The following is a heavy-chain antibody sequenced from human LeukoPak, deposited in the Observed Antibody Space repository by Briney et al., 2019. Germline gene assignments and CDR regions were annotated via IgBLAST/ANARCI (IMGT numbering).Heavy chain of an antibody. D-gene: IGHD3-3*01. Sequence: SETLSLTCAVSGYSISSGYYWGWIRQPPGKVLEWIGSIYHSGSTYYNPSLKSRVTISVDTSKNQFSLKLSSVTAADTAVYYCARRIFGVVIILSSMGAFDIWGRGTMVTVSS. V-gene: IGHV4-38-2*01. J-gene: IGHJ3*02. CDR1: GYSISSGYY. CDR2: IYHSGST. CDR3: ARRIFGVVIILSSMGAFDI.